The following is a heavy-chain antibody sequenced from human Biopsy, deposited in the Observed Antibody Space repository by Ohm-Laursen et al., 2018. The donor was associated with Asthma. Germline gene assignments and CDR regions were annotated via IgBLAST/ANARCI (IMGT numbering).Heavy chain of an antibody. V-gene: IGHV1-18*01. CDR2: ISVYNGNT. CDR3: ARAVDYSHYYGIDV. CDR1: GYTFNSAG. Sequence: SVKVSCKTSGYTFNSAGITWVRQAPGQGLEWMGWISVYNGNTKVAQKLQDRVTMITDTSTSTAYMELRNLRSDDTAVYFRARAVDYSHYYGIDVWGQGTTVTVS. J-gene: IGHJ6*02. D-gene: IGHD3-10*01.